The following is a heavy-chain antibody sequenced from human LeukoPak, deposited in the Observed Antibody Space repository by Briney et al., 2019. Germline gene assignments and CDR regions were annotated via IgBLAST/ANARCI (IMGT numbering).Heavy chain of an antibody. J-gene: IGHJ6*02. CDR2: INSDGSST. V-gene: IGHV3-74*01. CDR3: ARPLGRNSDFWSGYYTYYYYGMDV. CDR1: GFTFSSYW. Sequence: GGSLRLSCAASGFTFSSYWMHWVRQAPGKGLVWVSRINSDGSSTSYADSVKGRFTISRDNAKNTLYLQMNSLRAEDTAVYYCARPLGRNSDFWSGYYTYYYYGMDVWGQGTTVTVSS. D-gene: IGHD3-3*01.